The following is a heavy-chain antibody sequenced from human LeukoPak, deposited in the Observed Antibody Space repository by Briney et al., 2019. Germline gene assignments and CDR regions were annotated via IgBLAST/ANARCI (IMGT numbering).Heavy chain of an antibody. D-gene: IGHD6-6*01. J-gene: IGHJ4*02. CDR3: ANGIGYSSSSDLDY. V-gene: IGHV3-74*01. CDR2: INTDGSRT. CDR1: GFTFSNYW. Sequence: GGSLRLSCVASGFTFSNYWMYWVRQAPGKGLVWVSRINTDGSRTDYADSVKGRFTISRDNSKNTLYLQMNSLRAEDTAVYYCANGIGYSSSSDLDYWGQGTLVTVSS.